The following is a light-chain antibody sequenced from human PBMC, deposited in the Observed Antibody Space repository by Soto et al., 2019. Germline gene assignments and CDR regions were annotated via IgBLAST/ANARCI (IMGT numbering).Light chain of an antibody. CDR3: QQYNSYSYT. CDR2: KAS. CDR1: QSISSW. V-gene: IGKV1-5*03. Sequence: XSASVGDRVTITCRASQSISSWLAWYQQKPGKAPKLLIYKASSLESGVPSRFSGSGSGTEFTLTISSLQPDDFATYYCQQYNSYSYTFGQGTKLEIK. J-gene: IGKJ2*01.